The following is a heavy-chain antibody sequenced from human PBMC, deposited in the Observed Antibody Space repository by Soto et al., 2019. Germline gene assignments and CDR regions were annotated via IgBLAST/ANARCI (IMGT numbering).Heavy chain of an antibody. CDR1: GGSISSSSYY. CDR2: IYYSGST. J-gene: IGHJ4*02. V-gene: IGHV4-39*01. CDR3: ARLPWGSYSITFDY. Sequence: SETLSLTCTVSGGSISSSSYYWGWIRQPPGKGLEWIGSIYYSGSTYYNPSLKSRVTISVDTSKNQFSLKLSSVTAADTAAYYCARLPWGSYSITFDYWGQGTLVTVSS. D-gene: IGHD1-26*01.